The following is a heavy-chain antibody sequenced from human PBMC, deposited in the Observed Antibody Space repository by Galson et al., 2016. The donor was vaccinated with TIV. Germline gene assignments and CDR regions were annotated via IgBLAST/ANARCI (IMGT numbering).Heavy chain of an antibody. CDR1: GFTFSNYH. CDR3: ARPGNFDGDRRGAFDL. D-gene: IGHD2-21*02. Sequence: SLRLSCAASGFTFSNYHMDWVRQAPGKGLEWISFITYTSDTRYYADSVKGRFSISRDNAKNLLYLEMNSLRAKDTAVYYCARPGNFDGDRRGAFDLWGQGTMVTASA. V-gene: IGHV3-48*04. CDR2: ITYTSDTR. J-gene: IGHJ3*01.